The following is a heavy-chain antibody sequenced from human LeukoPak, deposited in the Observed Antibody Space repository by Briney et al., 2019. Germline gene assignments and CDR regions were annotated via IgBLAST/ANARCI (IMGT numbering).Heavy chain of an antibody. CDR1: GFIFNTYA. CDR2: ISYDGYNI. J-gene: IGHJ4*02. V-gene: IGHV3-30*04. Sequence: PGGSLRLSCAASGFIFNTYALHWVRQAPGKGLEWVATISYDGYNIFYADSVKGRFTISRDSSENAMSLQMNSLRTEDTAVYYCARDSNYYLSGTYLYYFDSWGQGTLVTVSS. D-gene: IGHD3-10*01. CDR3: ARDSNYYLSGTYLYYFDS.